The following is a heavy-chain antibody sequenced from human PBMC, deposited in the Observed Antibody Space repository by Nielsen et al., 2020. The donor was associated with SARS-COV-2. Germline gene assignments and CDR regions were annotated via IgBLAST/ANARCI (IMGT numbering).Heavy chain of an antibody. V-gene: IGHV4-31*03. Sequence: SETLSLTCTVSGGSISSGGYYWSWIRQHPGKGLEWIGYIYYSGSTYYNPSLKSRVTISVDTSKNQFSLKLSSVTAADTAVYYCARAPGYDFWSGGHFDYWGQGTLVTVSS. J-gene: IGHJ4*02. D-gene: IGHD3-3*01. CDR3: ARAPGYDFWSGGHFDY. CDR1: GGSISSGGYY. CDR2: IYYSGST.